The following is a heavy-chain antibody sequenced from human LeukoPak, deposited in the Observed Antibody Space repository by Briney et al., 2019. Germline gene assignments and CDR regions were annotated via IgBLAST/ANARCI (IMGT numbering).Heavy chain of an antibody. CDR1: GGSFSGYY. Sequence: PSETLSLTCAVYGGSFSGYYWSWIRQPPGKGLEWIGEINHSGSTNYNPSLKSRVTISVDTSKNQFSLKLSSVTAADTAVYYCASFRPSGYLTDYWGQGTLVTVSS. D-gene: IGHD3-3*01. V-gene: IGHV4-34*01. CDR2: INHSGST. J-gene: IGHJ4*02. CDR3: ASFRPSGYLTDY.